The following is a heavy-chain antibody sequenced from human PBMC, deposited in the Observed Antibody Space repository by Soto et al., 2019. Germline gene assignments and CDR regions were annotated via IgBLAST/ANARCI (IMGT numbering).Heavy chain of an antibody. V-gene: IGHV2-5*02. CDR2: IYWDDDE. J-gene: IGHJ4*02. Sequence: QITLKESGPTLVKPTQTLTLTCTFSGFSLTTSEVGVGWIRQPPGKALEWLALIYWDDDERYNPSLENRLIXXXXXXXXXXXXXXXXXXXXXXXXXXXXXXXRGSGSYSFDYWGQGTLVIVSS. CDR3: XXXXRGSGSYSFDY. D-gene: IGHD3-10*01. CDR1: GFSLTTSEVG.